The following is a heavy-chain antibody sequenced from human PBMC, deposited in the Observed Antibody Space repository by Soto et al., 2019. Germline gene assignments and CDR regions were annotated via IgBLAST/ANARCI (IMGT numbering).Heavy chain of an antibody. CDR2: IIPVFERT. CDR3: ATAGYRGVSFQQFES. D-gene: IGHD2-21*01. CDR1: VGTFNTHG. Sequence: VQLVQSGAEVKKPGSSLKVSCEASVGTFNTHGISGVRQAPGQGLEWMGGIIPVFERTRYARRFQGRVTISADESTSTAQIELSSLRSDDSGVYYCATAGYRGVSFQQFESWGQGTLVIVSS. V-gene: IGHV1-69*01. J-gene: IGHJ4*02.